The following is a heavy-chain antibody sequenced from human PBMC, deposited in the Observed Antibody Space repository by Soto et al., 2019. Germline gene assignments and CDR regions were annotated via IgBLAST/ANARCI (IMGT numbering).Heavy chain of an antibody. CDR1: GFTFSTYG. D-gene: IGHD3-22*01. CDR3: AIDRTITMIAVVNGMDA. CDR2: IWYDGSNK. V-gene: IGHV3-33*01. Sequence: QPXGSLRLSCAASGFTFSTYGMHWVRQAPGKGLEWVAVIWYDGSNKYYADSVKGRFTISRDNSKNTLYLQMNSLRAEDTAVYFCAIDRTITMIAVVNGMDAWGQGTKVPVSS. J-gene: IGHJ6*02.